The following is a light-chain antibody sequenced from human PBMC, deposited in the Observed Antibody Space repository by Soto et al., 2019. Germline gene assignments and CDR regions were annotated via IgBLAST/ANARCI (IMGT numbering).Light chain of an antibody. Sequence: DIQMTQSPSTLSGSVGDRVTITCRARQTISSWLAWYQQKPGKAPKLLIYKASTLKSGVPSRFSGSGSGTEFTLTISSLQPDDFATYYCQQYNSYSWTFGQGTKVDI. CDR2: KAS. CDR1: QTISSW. V-gene: IGKV1-5*03. J-gene: IGKJ1*01. CDR3: QQYNSYSWT.